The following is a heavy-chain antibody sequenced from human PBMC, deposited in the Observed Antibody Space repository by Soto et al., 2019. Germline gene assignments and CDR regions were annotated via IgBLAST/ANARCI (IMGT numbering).Heavy chain of an antibody. V-gene: IGHV1-8*01. D-gene: IGHD6-19*01. Sequence: ASVKVSCKASGYTFINYDINWVRQATGQGLEWMGWMNPNTGNTGFAQKFQGRVTMTRNTSISTAYMELSSLRSEDTAVYYCARACRVAVGPTSYWFDPWGQRTLVTVSS. CDR3: ARACRVAVGPTSYWFDP. CDR2: MNPNTGNT. J-gene: IGHJ5*02. CDR1: GYTFINYD.